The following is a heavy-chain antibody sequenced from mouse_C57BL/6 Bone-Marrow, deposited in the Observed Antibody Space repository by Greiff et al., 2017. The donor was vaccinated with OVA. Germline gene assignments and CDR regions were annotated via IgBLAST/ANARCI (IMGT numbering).Heavy chain of an antibody. J-gene: IGHJ2*01. V-gene: IGHV5-9-1*02. CDR3: TRDALYYYGSSFYFDY. CDR2: ISSGGDYI. CDR1: GFTFSSYA. D-gene: IGHD1-1*01. Sequence: EVQRVESGEGLVKPGGSLKLSCAASGFTFSSYAMSWVRQTPEKRLEWVAYISSGGDYIYYADTVKGRFTISRDNARNTLYLQMSSLKSEDTAMYYCTRDALYYYGSSFYFDYWAKAPLSQSPQ.